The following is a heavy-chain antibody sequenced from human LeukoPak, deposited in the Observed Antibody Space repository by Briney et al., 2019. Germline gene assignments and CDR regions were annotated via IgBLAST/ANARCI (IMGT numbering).Heavy chain of an antibody. J-gene: IGHJ3*02. CDR1: GYTFTGYY. V-gene: IGHV1-2*02. CDR2: INPSSGGT. Sequence: ASVKVSCKASGYTFTGYYMHWVRQAPGQGLEWMGWINPSSGGTNYAQKFQGRVTMTRDTSISTAYMELSRLRSDDTAVYYCARDDYGDSVGGAFDIWGQGTMVTVSS. D-gene: IGHD4-17*01. CDR3: ARDDYGDSVGGAFDI.